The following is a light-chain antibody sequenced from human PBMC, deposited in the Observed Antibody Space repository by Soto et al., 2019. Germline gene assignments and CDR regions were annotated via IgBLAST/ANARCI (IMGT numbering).Light chain of an antibody. CDR2: EVS. V-gene: IGLV2-14*01. CDR1: IHYDF. CDR3: GSYTTSTTLI. Sequence: QSALTQPASVSGSPGQSITISCTGYIHYDFVSWYQQHPGTAPKLVIYEVSNRPSGTSDRFSGSKSGHTASLTISGLQTEDEAVYYCGSYTTSTTLIFGGGTKVTVL. J-gene: IGLJ2*01.